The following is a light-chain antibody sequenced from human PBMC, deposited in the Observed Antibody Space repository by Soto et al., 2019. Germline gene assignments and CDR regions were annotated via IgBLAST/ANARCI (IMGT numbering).Light chain of an antibody. CDR3: QQYDSPPRT. CDR2: GAS. V-gene: IGKV3-20*01. CDR1: QTVISSY. J-gene: IGKJ1*01. Sequence: EIVLTQSPGTLSLSPGEGATLSCRASQTVISSYLAWYQQKPGQAPRLLIYGASSRATGIPDRFSGSGSGTDFTLTISRLEPEDFAVYYCQQYDSPPRTFGQGTKVEIK.